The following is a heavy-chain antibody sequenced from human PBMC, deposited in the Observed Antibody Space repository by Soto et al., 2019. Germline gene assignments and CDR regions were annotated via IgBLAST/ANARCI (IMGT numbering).Heavy chain of an antibody. CDR2: VSPKTGET. CDR1: GYPFTGYY. Sequence: QVQLVQSGSEVKKPGASVTVSCKASGYPFTGYYIHWVRQAPGQGPEWMGWVSPKTGETNYVQKFQGRVTMTPETSTSTAYLELTRLRSDDTAVYYCASRPTWRQVAQDYGMDVWGHGTTVTVSS. V-gene: IGHV1-2*02. CDR3: ASRPTWRQVAQDYGMDV. D-gene: IGHD2-15*01. J-gene: IGHJ6*02.